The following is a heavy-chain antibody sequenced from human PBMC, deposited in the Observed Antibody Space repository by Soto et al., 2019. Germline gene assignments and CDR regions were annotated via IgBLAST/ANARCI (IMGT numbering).Heavy chain of an antibody. J-gene: IGHJ4*02. CDR2: LSGSGGST. Sequence: GGSLRLSCAASGFSFSNYGMSWVRQAPGKGLEWVSSLSGSGGSTYYADSVKGRFTISRDNSKDTLYLQMNSLRAEDTAVYYCARAAGYRAARTEARSYYFDYWGQGTLVTVSS. V-gene: IGHV3-23*01. CDR3: ARAAGYRAARTEARSYYFDY. CDR1: GFSFSNYG. D-gene: IGHD6-6*01.